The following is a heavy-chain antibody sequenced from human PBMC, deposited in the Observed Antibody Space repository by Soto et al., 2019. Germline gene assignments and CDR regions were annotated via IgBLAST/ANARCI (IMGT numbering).Heavy chain of an antibody. CDR3: ARDNAQVEASLGFDY. Sequence: QVHLQESGTGLVKPSETLSLSCTVSGASVINDYWSWIRQPAGKGLEWIGRIYGGGDSSQNPALKGRVTMSVDTSKNQLSLKLRSMTAADTAVYYWARDNAQVEASLGFDYWGQGILVTVSS. V-gene: IGHV4-4*07. CDR2: IYGGGDS. D-gene: IGHD3-16*01. CDR1: GASVINDY. J-gene: IGHJ4*02.